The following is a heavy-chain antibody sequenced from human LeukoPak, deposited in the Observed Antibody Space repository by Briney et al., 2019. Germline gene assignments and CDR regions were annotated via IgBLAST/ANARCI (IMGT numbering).Heavy chain of an antibody. Sequence: GGSLRLSCAASGFTFSSYSMNWVRQAPGKGLEWVANIKQDGSERYYVESVKGRFTISRDNAKNSLYLEMNSVRAEDTAVYYCAGEVGAHCGGDCYGEAFDIWGQGTMVTVSS. V-gene: IGHV3-7*01. D-gene: IGHD2-21*02. J-gene: IGHJ3*02. CDR1: GFTFSSYS. CDR3: AGEVGAHCGGDCYGEAFDI. CDR2: IKQDGSER.